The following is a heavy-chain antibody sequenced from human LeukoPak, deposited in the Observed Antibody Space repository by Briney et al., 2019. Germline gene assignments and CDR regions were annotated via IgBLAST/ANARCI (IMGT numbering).Heavy chain of an antibody. CDR3: ARAKRRGYSYGFGAPTEFDY. CDR1: GGSISSSNW. J-gene: IGHJ4*02. CDR2: IHHSGST. D-gene: IGHD5-18*01. V-gene: IGHV4-4*02. Sequence: SGTLSLTCAVSGGSISSSNWWSWVRQPPGKGLEWIGEIHHSGSTNYNPSLKSRVTISVDKSKNQFSLKLSSVTAADTAVYYCARAKRRGYSYGFGAPTEFDYWGQGTLVTVSS.